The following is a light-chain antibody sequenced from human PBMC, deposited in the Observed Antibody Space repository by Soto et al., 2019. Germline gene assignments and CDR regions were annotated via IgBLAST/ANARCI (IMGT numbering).Light chain of an antibody. CDR3: QQYCSSACT. CDR1: QSVSSSY. CDR2: GAS. V-gene: IGKV3-20*01. Sequence: EIVLTQSPGTLSLSPGERATLSCRASQSVSSSYLAWYQQKPGQAPRLLIYGASSRATGIPDRFSGSGSGKHITTIISRLEPEDSAVYYWQQYCSSACTFGQGTKLEIK. J-gene: IGKJ2*02.